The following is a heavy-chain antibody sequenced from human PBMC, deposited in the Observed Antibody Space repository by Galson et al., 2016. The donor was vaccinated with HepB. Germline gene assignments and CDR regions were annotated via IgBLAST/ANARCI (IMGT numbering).Heavy chain of an antibody. D-gene: IGHD3-3*01. V-gene: IGHV1-8*01. CDR3: ARGRGISYYGFWSGYSLDY. CDR2: MNPNSDNS. J-gene: IGHJ4*02. Sequence: RQATGQGLEWMGWMNPNSDNSGYAQRFQGRVTMTRHTSTSTAYMELSSLRSDDTAVYFCARGRGISYYGFWSGYSLDYWGQGTLVTVSS.